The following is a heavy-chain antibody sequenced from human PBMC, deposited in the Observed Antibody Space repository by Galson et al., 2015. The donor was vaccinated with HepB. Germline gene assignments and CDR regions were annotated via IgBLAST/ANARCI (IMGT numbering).Heavy chain of an antibody. CDR3: ARYYGDSRKLDY. V-gene: IGHV1-46*03. J-gene: IGHJ4*02. D-gene: IGHD4-17*01. CDR1: GYPFISYY. Sequence: SVKVSCKASGYPFISYYVHWVRQAPGQGLEWVGLINPSGGRTSLAHRFQGRVTLTRDTSTATVYMEVSSLTSEDTAQYYCARYYGDSRKLDYWGQGTPVTVSS. CDR2: INPSGGRT.